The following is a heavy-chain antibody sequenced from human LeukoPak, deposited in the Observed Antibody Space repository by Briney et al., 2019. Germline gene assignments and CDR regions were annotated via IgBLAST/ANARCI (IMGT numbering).Heavy chain of an antibody. CDR2: ISTSGGTT. CDR1: GFTFSNSA. CDR3: AIMHRYYDGSGYWVQ. D-gene: IGHD3-22*01. V-gene: IGHV3-23*01. J-gene: IGHJ4*02. Sequence: GGSLRLSCAASGFTFSNSAMSWVRQAPGKGLEWVSGISTSGGTTSYADSVKGRFTISRDNPRNTLYMQMNSLRAEDAAVYYCAIMHRYYDGSGYWVQWGQGTLVTVSS.